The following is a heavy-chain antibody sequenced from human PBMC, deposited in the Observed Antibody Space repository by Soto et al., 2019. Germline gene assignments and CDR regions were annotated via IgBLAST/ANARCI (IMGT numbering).Heavy chain of an antibody. CDR1: GGTFSIYT. V-gene: IGHV1-69*01. Sequence: QVQLVQSGAEVKKTGSSVKVSCKASGGTFSIYTISWVRQAPGQGLEWMGGSANSAQKLQGRLTVTADESTSTVYLELSSLTSEDTAVYYCAREGPPDIAGFDPWGQGTLVSVSS. D-gene: IGHD2-15*01. CDR2: SA. CDR3: AREGPPDIAGFDP. J-gene: IGHJ5*02.